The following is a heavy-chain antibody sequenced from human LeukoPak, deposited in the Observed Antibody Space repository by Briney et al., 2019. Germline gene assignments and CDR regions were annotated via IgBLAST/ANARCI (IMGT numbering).Heavy chain of an antibody. J-gene: IGHJ6*02. V-gene: IGHV3-23*01. Sequence: GGSLRLSCAASGLTFSSYAMSWVRQAPGKGLEWVSAICGSGGSTYYADSVKGRFTISRDNSKNTLYLQMNSLRAEDTAVYYCANYGSGSYYAHTHYYYYGMDVWGQGTTVTVSS. CDR3: ANYGSGSYYAHTHYYYYGMDV. D-gene: IGHD3-10*01. CDR1: GLTFSSYA. CDR2: ICGSGGST.